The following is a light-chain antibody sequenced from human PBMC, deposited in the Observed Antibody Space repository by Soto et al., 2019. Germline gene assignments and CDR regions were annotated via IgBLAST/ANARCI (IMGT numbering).Light chain of an antibody. J-gene: IGLJ2*01. V-gene: IGLV1-40*01. CDR1: SSNIGAGYD. CDR3: QSYDSSLSVV. CDR2: GNS. Sequence: QSVLTQPPSVSGAPGQRVTISGTGSSSNIGAGYDVHWYKQLPGTAPKLLIYGNSNRPSGVPDRFSGSKSGTSASLAITGLQAEDEADYYCQSYDSSLSVVFGGGTKLTVL.